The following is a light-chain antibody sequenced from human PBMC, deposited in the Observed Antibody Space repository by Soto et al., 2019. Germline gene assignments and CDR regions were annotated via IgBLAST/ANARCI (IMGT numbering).Light chain of an antibody. CDR2: DVN. CDR1: SSDVGAYNY. Sequence: QSALTQPASVSGSPGQSITISCTGTSSDVGAYNYVSWYQQHPGKAPKLMIYDVNIRPSGVSNRFSGSKSGNTASLTISGLQAEDEAYYYCTSWTTSTTMKVGGGTKVTVL. CDR3: TSWTTSTTMK. J-gene: IGLJ2*01. V-gene: IGLV2-14*01.